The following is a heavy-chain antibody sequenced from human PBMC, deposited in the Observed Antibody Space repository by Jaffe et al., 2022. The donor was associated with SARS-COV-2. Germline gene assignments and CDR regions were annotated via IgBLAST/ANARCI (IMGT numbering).Heavy chain of an antibody. CDR3: ARTPYDSSGYYPPVFYYYYGMDV. CDR2: IYYSGST. CDR1: GGSISSSSYY. J-gene: IGHJ6*02. Sequence: QLQLQESGPGLVKPSETLSLTCTVSGGSISSSSYYWGWIRQPPGKGLEWIGSIYYSGSTYYNPSLKSRVTISVDTSKNQFSLKLSSVTAADTAVYYCARTPYDSSGYYPPVFYYYYGMDVWGQGTTVTVSS. V-gene: IGHV4-39*01. D-gene: IGHD3-22*01.